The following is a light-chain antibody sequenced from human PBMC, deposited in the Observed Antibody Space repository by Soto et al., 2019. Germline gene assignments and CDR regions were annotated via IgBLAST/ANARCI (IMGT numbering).Light chain of an antibody. J-gene: IGKJ2*01. CDR1: QSISSR. CDR3: QHYINYPFT. V-gene: IGKV1-5*01. Sequence: DIPMTQSPSTLSASVGDSVIITCRASQSISSRLAWYQQKPGKAPKLLIYAASSLQSGVPSRFSGSGSGTEFTLTITSLQPDDFATYYCQHYINYPFTFGQGTKLEIK. CDR2: AAS.